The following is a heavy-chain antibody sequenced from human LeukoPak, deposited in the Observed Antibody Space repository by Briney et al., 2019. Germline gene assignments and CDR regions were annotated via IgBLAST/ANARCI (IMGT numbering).Heavy chain of an antibody. CDR1: GFTFSSYS. D-gene: IGHD2-15*01. CDR3: ARVLSYCSGGSCSFYFDY. CDR2: ISSSSSTI. Sequence: AGGSPRLSCAASGFTFSSYSINWVRQAPGKGLEWVSYISSSSSTIYYADSVKGRFTISRDNAKNSLYLQMNSLRAEDTAVYYCARVLSYCSGGSCSFYFDYWGQGTLVTVSS. V-gene: IGHV3-48*01. J-gene: IGHJ4*02.